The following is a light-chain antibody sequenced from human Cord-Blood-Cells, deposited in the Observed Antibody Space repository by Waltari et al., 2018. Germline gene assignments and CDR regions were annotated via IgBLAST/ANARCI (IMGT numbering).Light chain of an antibody. Sequence: QSVLTQQPSASGTPGQRVTISCSGSSSNLGSNTVNWYQQLPGTAPKLLIYSNNLRPSGVPDRFSGSKSGTSASLAISGLQSEDEADYYCAAWDDSLNGWVFGGGTKLTVL. J-gene: IGLJ3*02. CDR3: AAWDDSLNGWV. V-gene: IGLV1-44*01. CDR2: SNN. CDR1: SSNLGSNT.